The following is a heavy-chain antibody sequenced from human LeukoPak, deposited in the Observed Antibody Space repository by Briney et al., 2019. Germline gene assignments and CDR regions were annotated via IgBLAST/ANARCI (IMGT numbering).Heavy chain of an antibody. CDR3: AGRYSYGATYAFDI. V-gene: IGHV4-4*07. CDR1: GGSISSYY. CDR2: IYTSGST. Sequence: KPSETLSLTCTASGGSISSYYWSWIRQPAGKGLEWIGRIYTSGSTNYNPSLKSRVTMSVDTSKNQFSLKLSSVTAADTAVYYCAGRYSYGATYAFDIWGQGTMVTVSS. D-gene: IGHD5-18*01. J-gene: IGHJ3*02.